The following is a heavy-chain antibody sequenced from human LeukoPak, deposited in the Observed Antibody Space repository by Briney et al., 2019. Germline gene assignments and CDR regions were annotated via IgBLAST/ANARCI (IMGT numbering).Heavy chain of an antibody. CDR1: RYSFTTYW. V-gene: IGHV5-51*01. Sequence: PGESLKISCKGSRYSFTTYWIGWVRQMPGKGLEWMGIIYPGDSDTRYSPSFQGQVTISADKSISTAYLQWSSLKASDTAMYYCARQDYYDSSSYAFDIWGQGTMVTVSS. CDR3: ARQDYYDSSSYAFDI. CDR2: IYPGDSDT. J-gene: IGHJ3*02. D-gene: IGHD3-22*01.